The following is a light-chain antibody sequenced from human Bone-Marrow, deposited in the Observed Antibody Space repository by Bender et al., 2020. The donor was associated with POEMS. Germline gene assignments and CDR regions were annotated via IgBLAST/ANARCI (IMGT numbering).Light chain of an antibody. CDR1: KLGDTY. Sequence: SFDLTQPPSLSVSPGQTVNITCSGDKLGDTYVSWYQQKPGQSPQLVMYQDTRRPSWIPARFSGSNSGNTATLTIGGTQAVDEADYYCLAWDSRNVYVFGSGTKVTVL. V-gene: IGLV3-1*01. CDR3: LAWDSRNVYV. CDR2: QDT. J-gene: IGLJ1*01.